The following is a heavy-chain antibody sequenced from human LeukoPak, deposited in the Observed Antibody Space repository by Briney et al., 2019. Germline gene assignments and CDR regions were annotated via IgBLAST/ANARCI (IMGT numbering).Heavy chain of an antibody. D-gene: IGHD2-15*01. J-gene: IGHJ4*02. CDR2: IKQDGSEK. CDR1: GFTSSSYW. CDR3: ARAPYCIGGSCRFDY. V-gene: IGHV3-7*03. Sequence: GSLRLSCAVSGFTSSSYWMSRVRQAPGKGLEWVANIKQDGSEKYYVDSVKGRFTISRDNAKNSLYLQMNSLRAEDTAVYYCARAPYCIGGSCRFDYWGQGTLVTVSS.